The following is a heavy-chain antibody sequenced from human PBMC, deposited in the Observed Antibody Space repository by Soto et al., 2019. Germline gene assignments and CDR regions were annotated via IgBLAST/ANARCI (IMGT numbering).Heavy chain of an antibody. D-gene: IGHD2-8*01. J-gene: IGHJ4*02. CDR2: IWYDGSNK. CDR1: GFTFSSYG. V-gene: IGHV3-33*01. Sequence: GGSLRLSCAASGFTFSSYGMHWVRQAPGKGLEWVAVIWYDGSNKYYADSVKGRFTISRDNSKNTLYLQMNSLRAEDTAVYYCARDHGNDVGYFDYWGQGTLVTVSS. CDR3: ARDHGNDVGYFDY.